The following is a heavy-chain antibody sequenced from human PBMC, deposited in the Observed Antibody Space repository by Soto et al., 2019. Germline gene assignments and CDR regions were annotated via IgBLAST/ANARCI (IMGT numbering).Heavy chain of an antibody. V-gene: IGHV4-34*01. Sequence: SETLCLTSAVDGGYCSGYDWSWIRQPPGKGLEWIGEINHSGSTNYNPSLKSRVTISVDTSKNQFSLKLSSVTAADTAVYYCASRPHNYYGSGSYPTEYYFDYWGQGTLVTVSS. CDR1: GGYCSGYD. CDR2: INHSGST. J-gene: IGHJ4*02. D-gene: IGHD3-10*01. CDR3: ASRPHNYYGSGSYPTEYYFDY.